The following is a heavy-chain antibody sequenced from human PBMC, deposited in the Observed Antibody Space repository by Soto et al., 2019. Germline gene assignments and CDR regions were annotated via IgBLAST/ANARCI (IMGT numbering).Heavy chain of an antibody. V-gene: IGHV3-33*01. J-gene: IGHJ6*03. D-gene: IGHD3-3*01. CDR3: ARLKEGMKSGSYYYYMDV. CDR2: IWYDGSNK. Sequence: QVQLVESGGGVVQPGRSLRLSCAASGFTFSSYGMHWVRQAPGKGLEWVAVIWYDGSNKYYADSVKGRFTISRDNSKNTLYLQMNSLRAEDTAVYYCARLKEGMKSGSYYYYMDVWGKGTTVTVSS. CDR1: GFTFSSYG.